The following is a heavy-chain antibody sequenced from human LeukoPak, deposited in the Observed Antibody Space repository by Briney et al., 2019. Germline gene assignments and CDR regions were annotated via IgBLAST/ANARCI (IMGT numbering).Heavy chain of an antibody. CDR3: AKGLAYDSRSYFDY. CDR1: GFTFSYHW. J-gene: IGHJ4*02. V-gene: IGHV3-7*01. Sequence: GGSLTLSCAASGFTFSYHWMTWVRQAPGKGLEWVANIKNDGTVKNYVDSVKGRFTISRDNAKNSLYLQMNSLRAEDTGVYYCAKGLAYDSRSYFDYWGQGTLVTVSS. CDR2: IKNDGTVK. D-gene: IGHD3-22*01.